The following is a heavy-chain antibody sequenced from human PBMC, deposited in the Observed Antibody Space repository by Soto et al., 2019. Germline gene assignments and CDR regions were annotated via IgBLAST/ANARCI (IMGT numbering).Heavy chain of an antibody. J-gene: IGHJ6*02. D-gene: IGHD2-21*02. CDR3: AKDWDIVVVTAIRYGMDV. CDR1: GFTFSSYG. Sequence: QVQLVESGGGVVQPGRSLRLSCAASGFTFSSYGMHWVRQAPGKGLEWVAVISYDGSNKYYADSVKGRFTISRDNSKNTLYQQMNRLRAEDTAVYYCAKDWDIVVVTAIRYGMDVWGQGTTVTVPS. CDR2: ISYDGSNK. V-gene: IGHV3-30*18.